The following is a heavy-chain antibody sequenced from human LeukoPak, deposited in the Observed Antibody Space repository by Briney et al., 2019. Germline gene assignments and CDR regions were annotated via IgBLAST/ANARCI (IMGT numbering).Heavy chain of an antibody. CDR2: IYYSGST. Sequence: SETLSLTCTVSGGSISSSSYYWGWIRQPPGKGLEWIGSIYYSGSTYYNPSLKRRVTISVDTSKNQFSLKLSSVTAADTAVYYCAGRTGLRYFDWLVDYWGQGTLVTVSS. J-gene: IGHJ4*02. V-gene: IGHV4-39*01. CDR3: AGRTGLRYFDWLVDY. CDR1: GGSISSSSYY. D-gene: IGHD3-9*01.